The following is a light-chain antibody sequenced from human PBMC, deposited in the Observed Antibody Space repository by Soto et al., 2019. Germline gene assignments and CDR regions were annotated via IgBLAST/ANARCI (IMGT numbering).Light chain of an antibody. V-gene: IGKV3-20*01. CDR1: QRVSSSF. CDR3: QQYDTSPLT. Sequence: EIVLTQSPGTLSLSPGERATLSCRASQRVSSSFLAWYQQKPGQAPRLLIYGASSRATGIPDRFSGSGSGTDFTITISRLEPEDFAVYYCQQYDTSPLTFGQGTKVEIK. CDR2: GAS. J-gene: IGKJ1*01.